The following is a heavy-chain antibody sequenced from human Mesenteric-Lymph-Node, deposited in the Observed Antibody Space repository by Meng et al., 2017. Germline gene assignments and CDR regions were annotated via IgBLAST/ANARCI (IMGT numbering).Heavy chain of an antibody. D-gene: IGHD7-27*01. J-gene: IGHJ4*02. V-gene: IGHV1-3*01. CDR2: INGGNDNT. Sequence: QRQSVESGAEVKKLGASVTVSCNASGYRFTTYGIHWVRQAPGQRLEWMGWINGGNDNTKYSQKFQGRVTITVDTSATTAYMDLSSLRSEDTAVYYCATEVNIGLGYWGQGTLVTVSS. CDR3: ATEVNIGLGY. CDR1: GYRFTTYG.